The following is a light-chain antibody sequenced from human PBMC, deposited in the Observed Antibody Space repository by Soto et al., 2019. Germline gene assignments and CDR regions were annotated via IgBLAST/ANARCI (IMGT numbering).Light chain of an antibody. Sequence: DIQMTQSPSSLSAFIGDRVTITCQATLDIINYLNWYKKKPGKSPKLLVYHASNLETGLPFRFSGSGSGTDFTVTISSLQPEDIATYYWQQDDNVPLTFGGGTEVRIK. CDR2: HAS. CDR3: QQDDNVPLT. J-gene: IGKJ4*01. CDR1: LDIINY. V-gene: IGKV1-33*01.